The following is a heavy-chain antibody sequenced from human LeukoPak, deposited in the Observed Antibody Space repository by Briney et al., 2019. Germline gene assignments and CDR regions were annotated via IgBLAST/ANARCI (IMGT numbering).Heavy chain of an antibody. J-gene: IGHJ4*02. CDR3: ARLLYSSSWYVGYYFDY. V-gene: IGHV4-34*01. CDR1: GGSFSGYY. CDR2: VNHSGSN. Sequence: SETLSLTCAVYGGSFSGYYWSWIRQPRGMGLEWIGEVNHSGSNNFNPSLKSRVTISVDTSKNQFSLKLSSVTAADTAVYYCARLLYSSSWYVGYYFDYWGQGTLVTVSS. D-gene: IGHD6-13*01.